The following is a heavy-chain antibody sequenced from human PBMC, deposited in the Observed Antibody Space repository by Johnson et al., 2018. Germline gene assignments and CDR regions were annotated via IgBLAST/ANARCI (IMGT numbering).Heavy chain of an antibody. CDR3: AKVLRMAVAGSDAVDV. J-gene: IGHJ3*01. D-gene: IGHD6-19*01. V-gene: IGHV3-30*18. CDR1: GFTFSNYG. CDR2: ISFDGSNK. Sequence: QVQLVQSGGGVVQPGRSLRLSCAASGFTFSNYGMHWVRQAPGKGLEWVALISFDGSNKYYRDSVKGRFTISRDNSKTTLYLQMNSLGGEDTAVYCCAKVLRMAVAGSDAVDVWGQGTLVTVSS.